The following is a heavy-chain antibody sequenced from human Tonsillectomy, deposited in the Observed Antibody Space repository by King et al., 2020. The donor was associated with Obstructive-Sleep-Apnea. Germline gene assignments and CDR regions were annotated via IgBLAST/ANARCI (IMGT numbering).Heavy chain of an antibody. D-gene: IGHD6-19*01. CDR2: IRYGGTDK. Sequence: VQLVESGGGVVQPGRSVRLSCTVSRFILSNYGMHWVRQAPGKGLEWVGFIRYGGTDKYYGDSVKGRFTISRDDSNDRLYLQMNSLRAEDTAVYYCAKGYSSGWRDRYFDYWGRGTLVTVSS. CDR1: RFILSNYG. CDR3: AKGYSSGWRDRYFDY. J-gene: IGHJ4*02. V-gene: IGHV3-30*02.